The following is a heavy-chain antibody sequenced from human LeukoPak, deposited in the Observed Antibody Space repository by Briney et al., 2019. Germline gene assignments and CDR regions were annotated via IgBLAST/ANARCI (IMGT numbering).Heavy chain of an antibody. CDR2: ISSSGSTI. V-gene: IGHV3-48*04. D-gene: IGHD2-15*01. J-gene: IGHJ4*02. Sequence: GGSLRLPCTASGFTFSSYSMNWVRQAPGKGLEWVSYISSSGSTIYYADSVKGRFTISRDNAKNSLYLQMNSLRAEDTAVYYCARDLSLYCSGGSCYSLNYWGQGTLVTVSS. CDR3: ARDLSLYCSGGSCYSLNY. CDR1: GFTFSSYS.